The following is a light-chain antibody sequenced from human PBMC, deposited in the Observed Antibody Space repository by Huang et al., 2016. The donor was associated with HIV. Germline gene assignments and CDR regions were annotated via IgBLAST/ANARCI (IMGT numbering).Light chain of an antibody. Sequence: DIQMTQSPSSLSASVGDRVIISCRASQSINKYLNWYQQMPGKAPKLLIYGASTLHRWVSSRFRGSVSGTDFTLTIGSLQPEDAATYYCQQSYKAPRTFGQGTLLEI. CDR1: QSINKY. CDR3: QQSYKAPRT. CDR2: GAS. V-gene: IGKV1-39*01. J-gene: IGKJ2*01.